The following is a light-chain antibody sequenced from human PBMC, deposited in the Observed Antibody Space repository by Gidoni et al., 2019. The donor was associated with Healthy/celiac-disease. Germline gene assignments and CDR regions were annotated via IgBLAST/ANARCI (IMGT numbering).Light chain of an antibody. J-gene: IGKJ1*01. Sequence: EIVLTQSSGTLSLSPGERATLSCRASQSVSSSYLAWYQQKPGQAPRLLIYGASSRATGIPDRFSGSGSGTDFTLTISRLEPEEFAVYYCQQYGSSPRTFGQGTKVEIK. V-gene: IGKV3-20*01. CDR3: QQYGSSPRT. CDR1: QSVSSSY. CDR2: GAS.